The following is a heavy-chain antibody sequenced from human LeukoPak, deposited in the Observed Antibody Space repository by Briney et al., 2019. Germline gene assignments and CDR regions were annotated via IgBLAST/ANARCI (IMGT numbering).Heavy chain of an antibody. V-gene: IGHV1-2*02. Sequence: GASVNLSRKSSVYAFTGYYIHWVGRAPGPRLEWMGWINPNSSGTNYAKKFQGRVTMTRDTSISTAYMELSRLRSDDTAVYYCARAPGVVTAVKNWFDPWGQGTLVTVSS. J-gene: IGHJ5*02. CDR1: VYAFTGYY. CDR3: ARAPGVVTAVKNWFDP. D-gene: IGHD2-21*02. CDR2: INPNSSGT.